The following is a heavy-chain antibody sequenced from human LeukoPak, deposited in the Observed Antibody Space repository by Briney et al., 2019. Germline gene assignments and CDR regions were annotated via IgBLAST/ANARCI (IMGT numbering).Heavy chain of an antibody. CDR3: ARGRSYDILTGYSDFDY. Sequence: SETLSLTCTVSGASIRSNYYWGWIRQPPGKGLEWIGSIYYSGSTYYNSSLKSRVTISVDTSKNQFSLKLSSVTAADTAVYYCARGRSYDILTGYSDFDYWGQGTLVTVSS. D-gene: IGHD3-9*01. V-gene: IGHV4-39*07. CDR1: GASIRSNYY. J-gene: IGHJ4*02. CDR2: IYYSGST.